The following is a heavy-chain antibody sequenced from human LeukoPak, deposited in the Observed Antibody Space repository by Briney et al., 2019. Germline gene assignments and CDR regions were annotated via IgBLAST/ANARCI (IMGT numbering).Heavy chain of an antibody. CDR2: ISGSGGGT. CDR3: AKPKESYYYYYYMDV. CDR1: GFTFNNYA. Sequence: GWSLRLSCAASGFTFNNYAMNWVRQAPGKGLEWVSGISGSGGGTYYADSVKGRFTISRDNSKNTLYLQMNSLRAEDTAVYYCAKPKESYYYYYYMDVWGKRTTVTVSS. V-gene: IGHV3-23*01. J-gene: IGHJ6*03. D-gene: IGHD3-10*01.